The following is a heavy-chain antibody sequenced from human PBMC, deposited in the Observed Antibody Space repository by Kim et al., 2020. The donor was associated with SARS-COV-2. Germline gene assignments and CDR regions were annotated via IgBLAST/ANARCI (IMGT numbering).Heavy chain of an antibody. CDR3: ARGHPLLDYYDSSGYSDY. CDR1: GFTFSSYE. D-gene: IGHD3-22*01. CDR2: ISSSGSTI. J-gene: IGHJ4*02. Sequence: GGSLRLSCAASGFTFSSYEMNWVRQAPGKGLEWVSYISSSGSTIYYADSVKGRFTISRDNAKNSLYLQMNSLRAEDTAVYYCARGHPLLDYYDSSGYSDYWGQGTLVTVSS. V-gene: IGHV3-48*03.